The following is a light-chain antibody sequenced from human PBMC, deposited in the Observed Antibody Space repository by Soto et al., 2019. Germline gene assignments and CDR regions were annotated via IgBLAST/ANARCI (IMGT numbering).Light chain of an antibody. J-gene: IGKJ5*01. CDR1: QTISNY. CDR2: DAS. CDR3: QQSYSSVT. Sequence: IQMTQSPSSLSASVGDRVTITCRASQTISNYLNWYQQKPGKAPKXLIYDASSLQGGVPSRFSGSGSGTDFTLTIRSLQPEDFATYYCQQSYSSVTCGQGTRLEIK. V-gene: IGKV1-39*01.